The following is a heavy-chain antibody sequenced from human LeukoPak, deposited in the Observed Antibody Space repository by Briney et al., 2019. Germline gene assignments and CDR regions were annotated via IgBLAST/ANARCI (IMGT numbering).Heavy chain of an antibody. CDR2: INPANSET. J-gene: IGHJ4*02. V-gene: IGHV5-51*01. D-gene: IGHD6-13*01. Sequence: GESLKISCKGSGYSFTNYWIAWVRRMPGKGLEWVGNINPANSETTYSPSFQGQVTITVDKSISTAYLQWSSLKASDTAIYYCARHYSSSWLAYWGQGALVTVSS. CDR1: GYSFTNYW. CDR3: ARHYSSSWLAY.